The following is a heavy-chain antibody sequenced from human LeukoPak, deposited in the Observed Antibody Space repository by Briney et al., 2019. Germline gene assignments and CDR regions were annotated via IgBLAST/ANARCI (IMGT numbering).Heavy chain of an antibody. CDR2: ISSSSSTI. J-gene: IGHJ4*02. D-gene: IGHD3-10*01. CDR1: GFTFSSYS. CDR3: ARRPGKYYSSPTYEYYFDY. Sequence: GGSLRLSCAASGFTFSSYSMNWVRQAPGKGLKWVSYISSSSSTIYYADSVKGRFTISRDNAKNSLYLQMNSLRAEDTAVYYCARRPGKYYSSPTYEYYFDYWGQGTLVTVSS. V-gene: IGHV3-48*01.